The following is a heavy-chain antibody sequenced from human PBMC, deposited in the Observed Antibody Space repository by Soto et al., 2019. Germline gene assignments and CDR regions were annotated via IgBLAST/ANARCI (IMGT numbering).Heavy chain of an antibody. CDR1: GFTFDDYT. V-gene: IGHV3-43*01. CDR2: ISWDGGST. CDR3: AKDMDGDVNGFMDV. Sequence: GGSLRLSCAASGFTFDDYTMHWVRQAPGKGLEWVSLISWDGGSTYYADSVKGRFTISRDNSKNSLYLQMNSLRTEDTALYYCAKDMDGDVNGFMDVWGQGTTVTVSS. J-gene: IGHJ6*02. D-gene: IGHD2-8*01.